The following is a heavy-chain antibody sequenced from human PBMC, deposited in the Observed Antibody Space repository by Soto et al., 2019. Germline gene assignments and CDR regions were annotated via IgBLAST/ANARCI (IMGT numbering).Heavy chain of an antibody. J-gene: IGHJ6*02. D-gene: IGHD6-6*01. CDR3: AWSSSTSHYYGLDV. CDR2: INYSGST. CDR1: GGSFSGYY. V-gene: IGHV4-34*01. Sequence: SETLSLTCAVYGGSFSGYYWSWIRQPPGKGLEWIGEINYSGSTNYNPSLKSRVTLSLDTSENQFSLKLSSVTAADTAVYFCAWSSSTSHYYGLDVWGQGTTVTVSS.